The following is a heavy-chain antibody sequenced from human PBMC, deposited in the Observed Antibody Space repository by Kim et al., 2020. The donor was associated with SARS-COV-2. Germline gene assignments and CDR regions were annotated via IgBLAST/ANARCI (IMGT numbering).Heavy chain of an antibody. CDR3: ARHFRCTSIRFLWLLQFDY. CDR2: VYYTGST. V-gene: IGHV4-39*01. D-gene: IGHD3-3*01. CDR1: GGSISSSGYY. Sequence: SETLSLTCTVSGGSISSSGYYWGWIRQPPGKGLEWIGSVYYTGSTYYNPSLKSRVTISVDTSKNQFSLKLSSVTAADTAVYYCARHFRCTSIRFLWLLQFDYSGEGTLVTVSS. J-gene: IGHJ4*02.